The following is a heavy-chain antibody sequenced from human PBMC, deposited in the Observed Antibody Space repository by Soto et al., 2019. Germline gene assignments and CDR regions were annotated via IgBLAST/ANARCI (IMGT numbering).Heavy chain of an antibody. CDR2: IYWNDDK. Sequence: SGPTLVNPTQTLTLTCTFSGFSLSTSGVGVGWIRQPPGKALEWLALIYWNDDKRYSPSLKSRLTITKDTSKNQGVLTMTNMDPVDTATYYCAHSPPTVVTPLPDYFDYWGQGTLVTVSS. D-gene: IGHD4-17*01. V-gene: IGHV2-5*01. J-gene: IGHJ4*02. CDR3: AHSPPTVVTPLPDYFDY. CDR1: GFSLSTSGVG.